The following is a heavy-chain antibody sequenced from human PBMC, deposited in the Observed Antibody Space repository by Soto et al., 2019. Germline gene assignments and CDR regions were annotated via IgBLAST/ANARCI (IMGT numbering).Heavy chain of an antibody. D-gene: IGHD6-13*01. CDR3: ARRPLQQLWPYYYYYGMDV. Sequence: GTSVKVSCKASGGTFSSYAISWVRQAPGQGLEWMGGIIPIFGTANYAQKFQGRVTITADESTSTAYMELSSLRSEDTAVYYCARRPLQQLWPYYYYYGMDVWGQGTTVTVSS. V-gene: IGHV1-69*13. CDR2: IIPIFGTA. J-gene: IGHJ6*02. CDR1: GGTFSSYA.